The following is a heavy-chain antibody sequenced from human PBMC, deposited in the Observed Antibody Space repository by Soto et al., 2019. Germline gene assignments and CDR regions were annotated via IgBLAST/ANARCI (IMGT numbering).Heavy chain of an antibody. V-gene: IGHV1-18*01. CDR3: ASGTHDYIWGRNIMSAFDI. J-gene: IGHJ3*02. CDR2: ISAYNGNT. D-gene: IGHD3-16*01. Sequence: ASVKVSCKASGYTFTSYGISWVRQAPGQGLEWMGWISAYNGNTNYAQKLQGRVTMTTDTSTSTAYMELRSLRSDDTAVYYCASGTHDYIWGRNIMSAFDIWGQGTMVTVSS. CDR1: GYTFTSYG.